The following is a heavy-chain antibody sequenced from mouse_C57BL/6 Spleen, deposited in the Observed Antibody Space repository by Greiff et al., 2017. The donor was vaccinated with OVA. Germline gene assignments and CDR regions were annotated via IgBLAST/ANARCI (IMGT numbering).Heavy chain of an antibody. CDR1: GYTFTSYW. CDR3: ARRGGYYEGSAMDY. Sequence: QVQLQQPGAELVMPGASVKLSCKASGYTFTSYWMHWVKQRPGQGLEWIGEIDPSDSYTNYNQKFKGKSTLTVDKSSSTAYMQLSSLTSEDSAVYYCARRGGYYEGSAMDYWGQGTSVTVSS. J-gene: IGHJ4*01. D-gene: IGHD2-3*01. CDR2: IDPSDSYT. V-gene: IGHV1-69*01.